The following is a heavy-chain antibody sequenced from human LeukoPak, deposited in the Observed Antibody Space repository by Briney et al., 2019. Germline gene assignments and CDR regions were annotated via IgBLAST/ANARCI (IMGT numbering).Heavy chain of an antibody. Sequence: ASVKVSCKASGYTFTGYYMHWVRQAPGQGLEWMGWINPNSGGTNYAQKFQGRVTMTRDTSISTAYMELSRLRSEDTAVYYCARVKYYYDSSGYYASYYYYMDVWGKGTTVTVSS. CDR1: GYTFTGYY. CDR3: ARVKYYYDSSGYYASYYYYMDV. J-gene: IGHJ6*03. D-gene: IGHD3-22*01. V-gene: IGHV1-2*02. CDR2: INPNSGGT.